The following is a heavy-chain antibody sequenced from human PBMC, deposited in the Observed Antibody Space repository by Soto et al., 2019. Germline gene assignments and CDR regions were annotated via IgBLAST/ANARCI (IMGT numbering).Heavy chain of an antibody. D-gene: IGHD1-20*01. Sequence: SETLSLTCTVSGASISSSDCYWDWLRQPPGKGLEWIGCIYSTRSTNYNPSLKSRVTISIDTSKNQFALKLSSVTAADTAVYSCAGHVGLYNSNGMDVWGQGTTVTVSS. CDR2: IYSTRST. CDR1: GASISSSDCY. V-gene: IGHV4-39*01. CDR3: AGHVGLYNSNGMDV. J-gene: IGHJ6*02.